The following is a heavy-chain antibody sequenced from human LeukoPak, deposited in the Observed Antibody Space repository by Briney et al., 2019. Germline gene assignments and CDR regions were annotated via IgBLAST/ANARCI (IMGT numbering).Heavy chain of an antibody. CDR2: IYYSGST. D-gene: IGHD2-2*01. V-gene: IGHV4-28*01. CDR3: ARTQAYCSGTSCYPFDY. Sequence: SDTLSLTCTVSGSSISSSNWWGWIRQPPGKGLEWIGYIYYSGSTYYNPSLKSRVTMSVDTSKNQISLKLSSVTAVDTAVYYCARTQAYCSGTSCYPFDYWGQGTLVTVSS. J-gene: IGHJ4*02. CDR1: GSSISSSNW.